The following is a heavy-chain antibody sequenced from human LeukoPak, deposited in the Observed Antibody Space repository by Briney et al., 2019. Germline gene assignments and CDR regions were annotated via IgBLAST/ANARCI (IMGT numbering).Heavy chain of an antibody. CDR2: ISAYNANT. Sequence: ASVKVSCKASGYSFTTYGISWVRQAPGQGLEWMGWISAYNANTNYALKLQGRVTMTTDTSTSTAYMELRSLRSDDTAVYYCVRDYCSSTSCYFDYWGQGSLVTVSP. CDR1: GYSFTTYG. D-gene: IGHD2-2*01. CDR3: VRDYCSSTSCYFDY. V-gene: IGHV1-18*01. J-gene: IGHJ4*02.